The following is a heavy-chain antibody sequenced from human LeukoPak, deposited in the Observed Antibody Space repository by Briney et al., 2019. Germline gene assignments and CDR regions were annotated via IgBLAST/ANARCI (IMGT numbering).Heavy chain of an antibody. CDR2: ISGSGGST. D-gene: IGHD3-22*01. CDR1: GFTFSSYG. J-gene: IGHJ4*02. V-gene: IGHV3-23*01. CDR3: AKDASKNYYYDSSGYWNYFDY. Sequence: GGSLRPSCAASGFTFSSYGMSWVRQAPGKGLEWVSAISGSGGSTYYADSVKGRFTISRDNSKNTLYLQMNSLRAEDTAVYYCAKDASKNYYYDSSGYWNYFDYWGQGTLVTVSS.